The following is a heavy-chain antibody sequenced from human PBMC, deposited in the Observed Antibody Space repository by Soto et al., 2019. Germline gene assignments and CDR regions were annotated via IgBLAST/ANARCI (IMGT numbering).Heavy chain of an antibody. D-gene: IGHD6-19*01. CDR1: GFTFSSYA. J-gene: IGHJ1*01. CDR3: AKVPGRIAVAGTVWYFQH. Sequence: GGSLRLSCAASGFTFSSYAMSWVRQAPGKGLEWVSAISGSGGSTYYADSVKGRFTISRDNSKNTLYLQMNSLRAEDTAVYYCAKVPGRIAVAGTVWYFQHWGQGTLVTVS. V-gene: IGHV3-23*01. CDR2: ISGSGGST.